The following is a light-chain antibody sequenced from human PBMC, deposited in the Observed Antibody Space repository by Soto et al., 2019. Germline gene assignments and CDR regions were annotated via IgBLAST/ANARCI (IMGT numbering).Light chain of an antibody. CDR1: QSVSSS. V-gene: IGKV3-15*01. CDR3: QKYNNWPIN. J-gene: IGKJ5*01. CDR2: GAS. Sequence: EIVMTQSPSTLSVAPVDRSTLSCRASQSVSSSLAWYQQKPGQAPRLLIYGASTRATGIPARFSGSGSGTEFTLTISSLQSEDFAVYYCQKYNNWPINCGQGTRRAIK.